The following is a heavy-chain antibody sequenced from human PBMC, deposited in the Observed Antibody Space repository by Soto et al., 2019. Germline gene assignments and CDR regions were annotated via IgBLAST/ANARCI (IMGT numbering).Heavy chain of an antibody. V-gene: IGHV3-48*01. Sequence: PGGSLRLSCAVSGFSFSSYDMNWVRQAPGNGLQWVSYITSSGDTKYYADSVKGRFTISRDNAKNSLYLQMNSLRAEDTAVYYCARDPYGGKGLMDAFDIWGQGTMVTVSS. CDR3: ARDPYGGKGLMDAFDI. CDR2: ITSSGDTK. D-gene: IGHD4-17*01. J-gene: IGHJ3*02. CDR1: GFSFSSYD.